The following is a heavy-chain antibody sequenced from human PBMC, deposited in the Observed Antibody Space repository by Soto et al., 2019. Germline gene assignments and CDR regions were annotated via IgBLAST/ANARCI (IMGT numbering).Heavy chain of an antibody. J-gene: IGHJ4*02. Sequence: QVQLVQSGAEVKKPGSSVKVSCKASGGTFSSLAISWVRQAPGQGLEWMGGLVPVFGTANYAQKFQDRVTITADKSTSTSYMELSSLRSEYTAVYYCALSPGVFDYWGQGTLVTVSS. V-gene: IGHV1-69*06. CDR3: ALSPGVFDY. D-gene: IGHD3-10*01. CDR1: GGTFSSLA. CDR2: LVPVFGTA.